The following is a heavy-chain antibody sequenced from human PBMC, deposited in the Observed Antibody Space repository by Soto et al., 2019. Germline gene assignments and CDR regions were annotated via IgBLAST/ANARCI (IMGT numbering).Heavy chain of an antibody. CDR3: AQTLGSAVAGPGRFDL. J-gene: IGHJ2*01. CDR1: GGTFSRYA. V-gene: IGHV1-69*12. D-gene: IGHD6-19*01. Sequence: QVQLVQSGAEVKKPGSSVKVSCKASGGTFSRYAISWVRQAPGQGLEWMGGITPMFGTANYAQKVQGRLTITADESTSTVHMELRRLRSEDTAVYYCAQTLGSAVAGPGRFDLWGRGTLVIVSS. CDR2: ITPMFGTA.